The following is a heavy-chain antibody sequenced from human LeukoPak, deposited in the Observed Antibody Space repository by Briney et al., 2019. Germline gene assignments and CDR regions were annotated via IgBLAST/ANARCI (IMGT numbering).Heavy chain of an antibody. Sequence: ASVKVSRKASGYTFTSYYMHWVRQAPGQGLEWMGIINPSGGSTSYAQKFQGRVTMTRDTSTSTVYMELSSLRSEDTAVYYCARDSRDYYGSGSYHTGLDYWGQGTLVTVSS. CDR3: ARDSRDYYGSGSYHTGLDY. CDR1: GYTFTSYY. D-gene: IGHD3-10*01. J-gene: IGHJ4*02. V-gene: IGHV1-46*01. CDR2: INPSGGST.